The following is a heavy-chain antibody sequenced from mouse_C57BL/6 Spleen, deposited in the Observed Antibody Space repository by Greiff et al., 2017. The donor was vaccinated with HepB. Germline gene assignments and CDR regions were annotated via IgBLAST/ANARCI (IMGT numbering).Heavy chain of an antibody. Sequence: VQLQQSGPELVKPGASVKISCKASGYTFTDYYMNWVKQSHGKSLEWIGDINPNNGGTSYNQKFKGKATLTVDKSSSTAYMELRSLTSEDSAVYYCARWGGRGAMDYWGQGTSVTVSS. CDR3: ARWGGRGAMDY. J-gene: IGHJ4*01. CDR2: INPNNGGT. CDR1: GYTFTDYY. D-gene: IGHD3-3*01. V-gene: IGHV1-26*01.